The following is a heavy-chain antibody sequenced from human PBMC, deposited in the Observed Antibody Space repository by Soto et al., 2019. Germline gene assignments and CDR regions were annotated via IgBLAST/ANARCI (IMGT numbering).Heavy chain of an antibody. V-gene: IGHV3-23*01. CDR1: GFTFSSYA. Sequence: EVQLLESGGGLVQPGGSLRLSCAASGFTFSSYAMSWVRQAPGKGLEWVSAISGSGGSTYYADSVKGRFTISRDNSKNTLYLQMNSLRAEDTAVYYCAKDRPVDSSSKGRGAFDIWGQGTMVTVSS. D-gene: IGHD6-6*01. J-gene: IGHJ3*02. CDR2: ISGSGGST. CDR3: AKDRPVDSSSKGRGAFDI.